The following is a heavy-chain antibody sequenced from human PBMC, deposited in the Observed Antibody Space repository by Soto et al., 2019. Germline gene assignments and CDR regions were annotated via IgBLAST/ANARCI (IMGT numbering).Heavy chain of an antibody. J-gene: IGHJ4*02. Sequence: GGSLRLSCAASGFTFSSYWMSWVRQAPGTGLEWVANIKQDGSEKYYVDSVKGRFTISRANAKDSLYLQMNSLRAEDTAVYYCARGRGIYLHWRQGTLVTVSS. CDR3: ARGRGIYLH. CDR1: GFTFSSYW. CDR2: IKQDGSEK. D-gene: IGHD1-26*01. V-gene: IGHV3-7*01.